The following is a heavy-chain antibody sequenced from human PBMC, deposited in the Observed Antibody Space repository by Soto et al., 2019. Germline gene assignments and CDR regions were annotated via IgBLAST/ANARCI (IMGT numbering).Heavy chain of an antibody. CDR2: FYYSGST. CDR3: ARRFTGNWGEKFDY. V-gene: IGHV4-61*03. D-gene: IGHD7-27*01. J-gene: IGHJ4*02. CDR1: GDSVSSGNSY. Sequence: QVQLQESGPGLVKPSETLSLTCTVSGDSVSSGNSYWTWIRQPPGKGLEWIGYFYYSGSTNYNPSLKSRVTISGDTSKNHFSLKLNSVTAADTAVYYCARRFTGNWGEKFDYWGQGNLVTVSS.